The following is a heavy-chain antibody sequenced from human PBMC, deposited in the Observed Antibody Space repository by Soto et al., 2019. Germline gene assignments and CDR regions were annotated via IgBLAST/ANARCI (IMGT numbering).Heavy chain of an antibody. CDR3: AQALSRNYASGSSVAY. J-gene: IGHJ4*02. V-gene: IGHV3-7*02. CDR1: GFTFSSYW. CDR2: MKQDGREK. D-gene: IGHD5-12*01. Sequence: GGSLRISCAASGFTFSSYWMSWVRQAPGKGLEWVANMKQDGREKYYVDSVRGRFTISRDNAKNSLYLQMNSLRVEDTAVFYCAQALSRNYASGSSVAYWGKGTSVTVSP.